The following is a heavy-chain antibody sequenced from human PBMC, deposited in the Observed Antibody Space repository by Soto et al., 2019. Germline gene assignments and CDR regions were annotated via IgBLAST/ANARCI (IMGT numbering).Heavy chain of an antibody. Sequence: PVESLKISCKGSGYNFAGYWISWWRQMPGKGLELMGIIYPSDSDTRYRPSFQGQVTISADKSISSAYLQWSSLRASDTAMYYCARGGVSTRTFDYWGQGTPVTVSS. CDR1: GYNFAGYW. CDR3: ARGGVSTRTFDY. J-gene: IGHJ4*02. D-gene: IGHD3-3*01. V-gene: IGHV5-51*01. CDR2: IYPSDSDT.